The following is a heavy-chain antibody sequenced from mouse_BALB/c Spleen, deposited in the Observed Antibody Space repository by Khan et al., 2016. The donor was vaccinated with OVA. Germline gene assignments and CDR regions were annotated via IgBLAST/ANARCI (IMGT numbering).Heavy chain of an antibody. V-gene: IGHV2-3*01. D-gene: IGHD2-2*01. CDR2: IWTDGNT. Sequence: QVQLKESGPGLVAPSQSLSITCTVSGSSSTSYGVSWARQTPGRGLEWLGVIWTDGNTNYHSSLKSSLTCTKNTYKGQVLIKLRHLQTEDTASYYCAIIFYGYDWFDYWGQGTLVTVSA. CDR1: GSSSTSYG. CDR3: AIIFYGYDWFDY. J-gene: IGHJ3*01.